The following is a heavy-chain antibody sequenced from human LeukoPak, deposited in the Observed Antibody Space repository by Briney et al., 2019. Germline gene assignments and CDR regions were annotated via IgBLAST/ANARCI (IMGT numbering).Heavy chain of an antibody. CDR1: GGSFSGYY. D-gene: IGHD3-22*01. CDR2: INHSGST. Sequence: PSETLSLTCAVYGGSFSGYYWSWIRQPPGKGLEWIGEINHSGSTNYIPSLKSRVTISVDTSKNQFSLKLSSVTAADTAVYFCARGAADYYDSSGYSYYFDYWGQGTLVTVSS. V-gene: IGHV4-34*01. J-gene: IGHJ4*02. CDR3: ARGAADYYDSSGYSYYFDY.